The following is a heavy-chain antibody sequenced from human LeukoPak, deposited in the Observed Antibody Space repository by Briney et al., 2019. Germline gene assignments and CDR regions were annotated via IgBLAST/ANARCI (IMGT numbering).Heavy chain of an antibody. Sequence: GGSLRLSCAASGFTFSSYAMHWVRQAPGKGLEWVAVISYDGSNKYYADSVKGRFTISRDNSKNTLYLQMNSLRAEDTAVYYCASYCSGWYGGGALDIWGQGTMVTVSS. CDR2: ISYDGSNK. D-gene: IGHD6-19*01. J-gene: IGHJ3*02. CDR3: ASYCSGWYGGGALDI. V-gene: IGHV3-30*04. CDR1: GFTFSSYA.